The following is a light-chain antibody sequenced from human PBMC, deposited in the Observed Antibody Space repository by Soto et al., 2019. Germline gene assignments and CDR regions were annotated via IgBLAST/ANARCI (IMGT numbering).Light chain of an antibody. CDR2: GAS. CDR1: QSVSSN. V-gene: IGKV3-15*01. Sequence: EIVMTQSPATLSVSPGERATLSCRASQSVSSNVAWYQQKPGQAPRLLIYGASTRATGIPARFSGSGSGTEHTLSISSLQSEDFAVYYCQQYNNWPLTFGPGTKVDIK. J-gene: IGKJ3*01. CDR3: QQYNNWPLT.